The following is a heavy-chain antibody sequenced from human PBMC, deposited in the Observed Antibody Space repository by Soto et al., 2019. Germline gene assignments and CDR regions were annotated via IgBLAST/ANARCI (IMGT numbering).Heavy chain of an antibody. CDR2: FDPEDGET. D-gene: IGHD1-1*01. CDR3: AAGGTRWLHSPFDY. Sequence: QVQLVQSGAEVKKPGASVKVSCKVSGHTLTELSMHWVRLAPGKALAWMGGFDPEDGETISAQKFQGRVTMTEDTSTDSTYLELSSLRSEDTAVYYCAAGGTRWLHSPFDYWGQGTLVTISS. V-gene: IGHV1-24*01. J-gene: IGHJ4*02. CDR1: GHTLTELS.